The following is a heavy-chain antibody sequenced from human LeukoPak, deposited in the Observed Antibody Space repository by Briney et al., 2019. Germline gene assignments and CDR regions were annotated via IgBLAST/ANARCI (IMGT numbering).Heavy chain of an antibody. J-gene: IGHJ6*04. CDR2: IYYSGST. CDR1: GGSVSSGSYY. CDR3: ARGSTYYYGSGSYYYYYGMDV. V-gene: IGHV4-61*01. D-gene: IGHD3-10*01. Sequence: SETLSLTCTVSGGSVSSGSYYWSWIRQPPGKGLEWIGYIYYSGSTNYNPSLKSRVTISVDMSKNQFSLKLSSVTVADTAVYYCARGSTYYYGSGSYYYYYGMDVWGKGTTVTVSS.